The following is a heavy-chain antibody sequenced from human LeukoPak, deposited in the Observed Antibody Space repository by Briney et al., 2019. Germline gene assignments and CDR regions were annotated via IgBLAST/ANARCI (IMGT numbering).Heavy chain of an antibody. CDR2: IYYSGST. Sequence: SETLSLTCTVSGGSISSGDYYWSWIRQPPGKGLEWIGYIYYSGSTNYNPSLESRVTISVDTSKNQFSLKLSSVTAADTAVYYCARGSYDSSGLLFDYWGQGTLVTVSS. CDR1: GGSISSGDYY. J-gene: IGHJ4*02. D-gene: IGHD3-22*01. CDR3: ARGSYDSSGLLFDY. V-gene: IGHV4-61*08.